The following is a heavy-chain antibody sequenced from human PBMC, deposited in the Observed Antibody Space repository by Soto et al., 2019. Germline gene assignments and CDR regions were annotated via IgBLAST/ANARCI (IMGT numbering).Heavy chain of an antibody. CDR3: ARDLGTYLDY. J-gene: IGHJ4*02. D-gene: IGHD1-26*01. Sequence: PSHTLSRTWAISWDSVSSNSAGWNRIRQSPSRGLEWLGRTYYRSKWYNYYAVSVKSRITINPDTSKNQFSLQLNSVTPENTAAYFCARDLGTYLDYWGQGTVVTVSS. CDR2: TYYRSKWYN. V-gene: IGHV6-1*01. CDR1: WDSVSSNSAG.